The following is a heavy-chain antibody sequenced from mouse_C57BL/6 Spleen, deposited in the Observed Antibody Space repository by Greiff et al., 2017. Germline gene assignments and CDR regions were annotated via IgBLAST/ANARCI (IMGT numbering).Heavy chain of an antibody. Sequence: QVQLQQPGAELVMPGASVKLSCKASGYTFTSYWMHWVKQRPGQGLEWIGEIDPSDSYTNYNQKFKGKSTLTVNKSSSTAYMQLSSLTSEVSAVYYCARGGNCYYGCSVFAYWGQGTLVTVSA. CDR1: GYTFTSYW. J-gene: IGHJ3*01. V-gene: IGHV1-69*01. CDR2: IDPSDSYT. CDR3: ARGGNCYYGCSVFAY. D-gene: IGHD1-1*01.